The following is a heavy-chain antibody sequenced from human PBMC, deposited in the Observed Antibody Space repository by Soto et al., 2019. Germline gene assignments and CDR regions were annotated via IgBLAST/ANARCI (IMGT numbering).Heavy chain of an antibody. CDR3: ARTWIRFGPNEY. V-gene: IGHV3-21*02. J-gene: IGHJ4*02. CDR2: ISGSSGNT. D-gene: IGHD1-1*01. Sequence: EVQLVESGGGLGKPGGSLRLSCEAAGFAFNSYGINWVRQAPGKGLEWVSFISGSSGNTYYGDSVRGRFTISRDNAKKSVYLQMNSLRVEDTAIYYCARTWIRFGPNEYWGQGAPVTVSS. CDR1: GFAFNSYG.